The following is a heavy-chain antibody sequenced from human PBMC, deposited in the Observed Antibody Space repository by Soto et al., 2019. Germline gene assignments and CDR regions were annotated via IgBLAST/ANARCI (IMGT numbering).Heavy chain of an antibody. CDR2: IKSKTDGGTT. Sequence: GGSLRLSCAASGFTFSNAWMSWVRQAPGKGLEWGGRIKSKTDGGTTDYAAPVKGRFTISRDDSKNTLYLQMNSLKTEDTAVDYCTTDREYDFWSCYYDVDYWGQGTLVTVSS. V-gene: IGHV3-15*01. J-gene: IGHJ4*02. CDR3: TTDREYDFWSCYYDVDY. D-gene: IGHD3-3*01. CDR1: GFTFSNAW.